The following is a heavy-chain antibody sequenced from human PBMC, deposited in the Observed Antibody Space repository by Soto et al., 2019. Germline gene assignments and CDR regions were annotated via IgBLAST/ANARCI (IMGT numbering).Heavy chain of an antibody. Sequence: ASVKVSCKASGYTFTSYGITWVRQAPGQGLEWMGWISAYNGNTKYAQKVQGRVTMTTDTTTSTAYMELRSLRSDDTAGSHFGDPVPHLHCLWWLHQQWWLLLDLDPAATREGPGVDWIHLSYWDQ. D-gene: IGHD2-21*02. CDR2: ISAYNGNT. J-gene: IGHJ4*02. V-gene: IGHV1-18*01. CDR3: GDPVPHLHCLWWLHQQWWLLLDLDPAATREGPGVDWIHLSY. CDR1: GYTFTSYG.